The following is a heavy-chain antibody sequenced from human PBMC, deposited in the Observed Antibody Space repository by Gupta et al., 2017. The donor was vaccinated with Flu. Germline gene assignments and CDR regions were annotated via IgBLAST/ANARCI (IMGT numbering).Heavy chain of an antibody. D-gene: IGHD2-2*01. CDR3: ARDPYCSSTTCYSVGWFDP. CDR2: ISYDGRNK. V-gene: IGHV3-30*03. J-gene: IGHJ5*02. Sequence: WVRQAPGKGLEWVAVISYDGRNKYYADSVKGRFTISRDNSKNTLYLQMNSLRAEDTAVYYCARDPYCSSTTCYSVGWFDPWGQGTLVTVSS.